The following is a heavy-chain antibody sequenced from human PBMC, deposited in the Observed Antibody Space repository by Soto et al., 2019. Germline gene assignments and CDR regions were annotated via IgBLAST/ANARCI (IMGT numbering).Heavy chain of an antibody. Sequence: SETLSLTGAVYGGSFSGYYWSWIRQPPGKGLEWIGEINHSGSTNYNPSLKSRVTISVDTSKNQFSLKLSSVTAADTAVYYCARVVDFWSGYYSRWFDPWGQGTLVTV. V-gene: IGHV4-34*01. CDR2: INHSGST. J-gene: IGHJ5*02. CDR1: GGSFSGYY. D-gene: IGHD3-3*01. CDR3: ARVVDFWSGYYSRWFDP.